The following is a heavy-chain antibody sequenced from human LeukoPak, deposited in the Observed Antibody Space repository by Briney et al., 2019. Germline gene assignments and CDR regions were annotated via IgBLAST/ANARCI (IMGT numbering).Heavy chain of an antibody. D-gene: IGHD6-13*01. CDR3: ARHPNARSSSWYTPFDY. CDR2: IYPGDSDT. V-gene: IGHV5-51*01. Sequence: GESLKISCKGSGYSFTSYWIGWVRQMPGKGLEWMGIIYPGDSDTRYSPSFQGQVTISADKSISTAYLQWSSLKASDTAVYYCARHPNARSSSWYTPFDYWGQGTLVTVSS. J-gene: IGHJ4*02. CDR1: GYSFTSYW.